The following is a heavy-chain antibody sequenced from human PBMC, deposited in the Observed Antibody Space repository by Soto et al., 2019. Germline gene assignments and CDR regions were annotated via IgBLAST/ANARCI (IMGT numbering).Heavy chain of an antibody. CDR1: GFSFSTYA. Sequence: PGGSLRLSCTASGFSFSTYAMYWVRQAPGKGLEWVAIISYDGSNAQYADSVKGRFTVARDNSKNTLYLQMHSLTAEDTAVYYCARDGGGFGELLLNSYDAFDLWRRRKLVTVSS. J-gene: IGHJ3*01. CDR3: ARDGGGFGELLLNSYDAFDL. CDR2: ISYDGSNA. V-gene: IGHV3-30*04. D-gene: IGHD3-10*01.